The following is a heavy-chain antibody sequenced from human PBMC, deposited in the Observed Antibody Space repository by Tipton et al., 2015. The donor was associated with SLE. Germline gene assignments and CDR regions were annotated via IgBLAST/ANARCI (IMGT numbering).Heavy chain of an antibody. D-gene: IGHD2-2*01. CDR1: GYTLTSYY. V-gene: IGHV1-46*01. J-gene: IGHJ3*02. CDR2: INPSGGST. CDR3: AGQDLVLVPAATGDAIDI. Sequence: QSGAEVKKPGASVKVSCMASGYTLTSYYMHWVRQAPGQGLEWMGVINPSGGSTSYAQKFQGRVTMTRDTSTSTVYMELSSLRSEDTAVYYCAGQDLVLVPAATGDAIDIWGQGTMVTVSS.